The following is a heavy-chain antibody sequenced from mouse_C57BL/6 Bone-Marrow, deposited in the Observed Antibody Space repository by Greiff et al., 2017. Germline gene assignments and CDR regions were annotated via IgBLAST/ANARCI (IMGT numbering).Heavy chain of an antibody. J-gene: IGHJ1*03. V-gene: IGHV14-4*01. CDR3: TSLYYGYDRGWYFDV. Sequence: EVQLQQSGAELVRPGASVKLSCTASGFNIKDDYMHWVKQRPEQGLEWIGWIDPENGDTEYASKFQGKATITADTSSNTAYLQLSSLTSEDTAVYDCTSLYYGYDRGWYFDVWGTGTTVTVSS. CDR1: GFNIKDDY. CDR2: IDPENGDT. D-gene: IGHD2-2*01.